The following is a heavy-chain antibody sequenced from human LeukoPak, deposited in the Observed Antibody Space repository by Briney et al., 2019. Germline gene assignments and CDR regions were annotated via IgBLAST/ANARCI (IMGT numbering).Heavy chain of an antibody. D-gene: IGHD6-19*01. CDR2: ISSSSSYI. J-gene: IGHJ4*02. CDR1: GFTFSSYN. Sequence: GGSLRLSCAASGFTFSSYNMNWVRQAPGKGLEWVASISSSSSYIFYADSVKGRFTISRDNAKNSLHMQMNSLRAEDTAVYYCARGITVAGSPHYYFDYWGQGTLVTVSS. CDR3: ARGITVAGSPHYYFDY. V-gene: IGHV3-21*01.